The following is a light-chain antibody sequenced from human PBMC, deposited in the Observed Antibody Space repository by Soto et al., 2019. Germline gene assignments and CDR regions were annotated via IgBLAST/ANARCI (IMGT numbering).Light chain of an antibody. CDR2: EVS. CDR3: SSYTSSSTHYV. Sequence: QSALTQPASVSGSPGQSITISCTGTSSDVGGYNYVSWYQQHPGKAPKLMIYEVSNRPSGVSNRFSGSKSGNTASLTISGIQAEDAADYYCSSYTSSSTHYVFGTGTKVTV. J-gene: IGLJ1*01. V-gene: IGLV2-14*01. CDR1: SSDVGGYNY.